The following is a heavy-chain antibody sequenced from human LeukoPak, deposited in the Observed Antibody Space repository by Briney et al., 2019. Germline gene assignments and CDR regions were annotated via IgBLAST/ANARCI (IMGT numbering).Heavy chain of an antibody. V-gene: IGHV3-7*03. CDR2: INHNGNVN. CDR3: ARGGGLDV. D-gene: IGHD3-16*01. Sequence: GGSLRLSCAASGFTFSSYWMNWARQAPGKGLEWVASINHNGNVNYYVDSVRGRFTISRDNAKNSLYLQMSNLRAEDAGVYFCARGGGLDVWGQGATVTVSS. J-gene: IGHJ6*02. CDR1: GFTFSSYW.